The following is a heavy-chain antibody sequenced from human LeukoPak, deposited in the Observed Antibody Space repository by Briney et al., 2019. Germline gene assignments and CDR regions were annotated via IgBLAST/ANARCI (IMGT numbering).Heavy chain of an antibody. CDR2: IFHSGSA. V-gene: IGHV4-4*03. CDR3: ARDRNSNLRLGF. CDR1: GGSINSSNW. D-gene: IGHD2/OR15-2a*01. J-gene: IGHJ4*02. Sequence: PETLSLTCDVSGGSINSSNWWSWVRQSPGKGLEWLGQIFHSGSANYSPSFKSRVTISVDRSKNQFSLSLTSVTAADTAVYYCARDRNSNLRLGFWGPGTLVTVSS.